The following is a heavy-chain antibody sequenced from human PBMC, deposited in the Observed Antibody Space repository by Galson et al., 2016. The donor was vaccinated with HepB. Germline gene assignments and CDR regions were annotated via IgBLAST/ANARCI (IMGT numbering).Heavy chain of an antibody. V-gene: IGHV3-30*18. J-gene: IGHJ4*02. Sequence: SLRLSCAASGIPFSISGMHWVRQAPGKGLEWVAMISSDGSDEYYADSVKGRFSISRDNSKDTLFLQMNSLRAEDTALYYCAKDAGSSVSYYYFDYWGQGTLVTVSS. CDR3: AKDAGSSVSYYYFDY. CDR2: ISSDGSDE. CDR1: GIPFSISG. D-gene: IGHD2-2*01.